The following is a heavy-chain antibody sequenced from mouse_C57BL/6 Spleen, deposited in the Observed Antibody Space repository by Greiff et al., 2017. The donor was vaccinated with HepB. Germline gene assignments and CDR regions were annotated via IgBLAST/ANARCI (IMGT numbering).Heavy chain of an antibody. J-gene: IGHJ2*01. Sequence: QVQLQQPGAELVKPGASVKLSCKASGYTFTSYWMHWVKQRPGQGLEWIGMIHPNSGSTNYNEKFKSKATLTVDKSSSTAYMQLSSLTSEDSAVYYCARAYYDGSSNYFDYWGQGTTLTVSS. CDR2: IHPNSGST. CDR3: ARAYYDGSSNYFDY. CDR1: GYTFTSYW. D-gene: IGHD1-1*01. V-gene: IGHV1-64*01.